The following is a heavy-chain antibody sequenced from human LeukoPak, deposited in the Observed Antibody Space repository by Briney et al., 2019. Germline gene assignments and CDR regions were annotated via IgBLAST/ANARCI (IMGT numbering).Heavy chain of an antibody. D-gene: IGHD3-22*01. CDR1: GFTFDDYA. CDR2: ISWNSGSI. J-gene: IGHJ4*02. Sequence: GGSLRLSCAASGFTFDDYAMHWVRQAPGKGLEWASGISWNSGSIAYADSVKGRFTISRDNAKNSLYLQMNSLRAEDTALYYCAKDMGDSSGYYYDYWGQGTLVTVSS. V-gene: IGHV3-9*01. CDR3: AKDMGDSSGYYYDY.